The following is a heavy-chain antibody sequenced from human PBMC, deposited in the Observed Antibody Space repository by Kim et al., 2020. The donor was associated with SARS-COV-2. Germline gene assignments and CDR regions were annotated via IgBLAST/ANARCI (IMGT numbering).Heavy chain of an antibody. CDR3: ATAALGYCSGKKCFTWF. V-gene: IGHV3-30*03. D-gene: IGHD2-15*01. CDR1: GFTFSSYG. J-gene: IGHJ5*01. CDR2: ISFDESNK. Sequence: GGSLRLSCEASGFTFSSYGMHWVRQAPGKGLEWVAIISFDESNKNYADSVKGRFTVSRDNSKNTLYLQMDSLRPEDTAVYYCATAALGYCSGKKCFTWF.